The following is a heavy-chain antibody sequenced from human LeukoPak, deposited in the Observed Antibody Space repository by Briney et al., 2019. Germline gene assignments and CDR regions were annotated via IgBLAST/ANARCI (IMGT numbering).Heavy chain of an antibody. Sequence: GGSLRLSCAASVFTFSNYAVSWVRQPPAKGLEWVSAISDRGDNTYYADSVRGRFTISRDNSKNTLYLQMNSLRAEDTAVYYCARDTSAFLTGYYYMDVWGKGTTVTVSS. J-gene: IGHJ6*03. D-gene: IGHD2-2*01. CDR1: VFTFSNYA. CDR2: ISDRGDNT. CDR3: ARDTSAFLTGYYYMDV. V-gene: IGHV3-23*01.